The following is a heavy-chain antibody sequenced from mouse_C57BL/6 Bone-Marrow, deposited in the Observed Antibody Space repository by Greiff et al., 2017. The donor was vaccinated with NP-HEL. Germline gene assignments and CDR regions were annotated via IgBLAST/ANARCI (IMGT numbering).Heavy chain of an antibody. V-gene: IGHV1-22*01. D-gene: IGHD1-1*01. Sequence: EVKLMESGPELVKPGASVKMSCKASGYTFTDYNMHWVKQSHGKSLEWIGYINPNNGGTSYNQKFKGKATLTVNQSSSTAYMGLRSLTSEDSAVYYCARKLEFITTVEGYFDVWGTGTTVTVSS. J-gene: IGHJ1*03. CDR2: INPNNGGT. CDR3: ARKLEFITTVEGYFDV. CDR1: GYTFTDYN.